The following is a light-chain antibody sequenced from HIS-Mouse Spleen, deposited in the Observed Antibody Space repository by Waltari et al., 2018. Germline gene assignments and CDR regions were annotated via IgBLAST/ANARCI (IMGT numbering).Light chain of an antibody. CDR3: CSYAGSHWV. Sequence: ALTRPAPVSGSPGQSITIPRTGTRSHVGGYKLVSWSQQHPGKAPKLMIYEGSKRPSGVSNRFSGSKSGNTASLTISGLQAEDEADYYCCSYAGSHWVFGGGTKLTVL. CDR1: RSHVGGYKL. J-gene: IGLJ3*02. V-gene: IGLV2-23*01. CDR2: EGS.